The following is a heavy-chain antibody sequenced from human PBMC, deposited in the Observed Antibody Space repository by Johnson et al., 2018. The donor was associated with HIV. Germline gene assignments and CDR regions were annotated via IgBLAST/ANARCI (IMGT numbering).Heavy chain of an antibody. J-gene: IGHJ3*01. CDR3: VFGEDYYDSGGHHHGPAAFDF. V-gene: IGHV3-73*02. CDR1: GFTFSGSA. Sequence: VQLVESGGGLVQPGGSLKLSCAASGFTFSGSAMHWVRQASGKGLEWVGRIRSKANSYATAYAASVKGRFTISRDDSKNTLYMQRNSLIAEDTALYYCVFGEDYYDSGGHHHGPAAFDFWGLGSMVTVSS. CDR2: IRSKANSYAT. D-gene: IGHD3-22*01.